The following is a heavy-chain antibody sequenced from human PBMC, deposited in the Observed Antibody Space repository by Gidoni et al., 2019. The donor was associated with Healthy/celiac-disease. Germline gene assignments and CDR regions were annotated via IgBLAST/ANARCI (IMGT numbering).Heavy chain of an antibody. J-gene: IGHJ6*02. CDR1: GFTFSSYA. CDR3: ANPYYDFWSGIPYYYYGMDV. CDR2: ISGSGGST. Sequence: EVQLVESGGGLVQPGGSLRLYCAASGFTFSSYAMSWVRQAPGKGLEWVSAISGSGGSTYYADSVKGRFTISRDNSKNTLYLQMNSLRAEDTAVYYCANPYYDFWSGIPYYYYGMDVWGQGTTVTVSS. V-gene: IGHV3-23*04. D-gene: IGHD3-3*01.